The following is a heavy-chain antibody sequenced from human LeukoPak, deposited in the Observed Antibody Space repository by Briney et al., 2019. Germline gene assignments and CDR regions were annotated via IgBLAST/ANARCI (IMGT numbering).Heavy chain of an antibody. Sequence: GASVKVSCKASGYTFTSYGISWVRQAPGEGLEWMGWIGGYNGNTNYAQKLQGRVTMTTDTSTSTAYMELRSLRADDTAVYYCGRDRYSSSWYLTNFDYWGQGTLVTVSS. CDR3: GRDRYSSSWYLTNFDY. CDR2: IGGYNGNT. V-gene: IGHV1-18*01. J-gene: IGHJ4*02. CDR1: GYTFTSYG. D-gene: IGHD6-13*01.